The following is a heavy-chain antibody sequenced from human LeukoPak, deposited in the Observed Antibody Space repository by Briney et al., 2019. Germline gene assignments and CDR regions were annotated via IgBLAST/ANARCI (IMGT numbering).Heavy chain of an antibody. CDR2: INSDESTT. Sequence: PGGSLRLSCEASGFTFSNYWMHWVRQAPGKGLVWVSRINSDESTTNYADSVKGRFTISRDNAKNTLYLQMDSLRAEDTAVYYCVRESGAAADYWGQGTLVTVSS. D-gene: IGHD6-13*01. V-gene: IGHV3-74*01. CDR1: GFTFSNYW. J-gene: IGHJ4*02. CDR3: VRESGAAADY.